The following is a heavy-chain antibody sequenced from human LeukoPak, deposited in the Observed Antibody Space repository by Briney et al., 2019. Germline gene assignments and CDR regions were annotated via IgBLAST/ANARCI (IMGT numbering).Heavy chain of an antibody. Sequence: GGSLRLSCAASGFIVSTNYISWVRQAPGKGLEWVSVLYSGGTTYYADSVKGRFTISRDNSKNTLYLQMNSLRAEDTAVYYCAMDSSWLPLKFDYWGQGTLVTVST. V-gene: IGHV3-66*01. CDR2: LYSGGTT. CDR3: AMDSSWLPLKFDY. D-gene: IGHD5-24*01. CDR1: GFIVSTNY. J-gene: IGHJ4*02.